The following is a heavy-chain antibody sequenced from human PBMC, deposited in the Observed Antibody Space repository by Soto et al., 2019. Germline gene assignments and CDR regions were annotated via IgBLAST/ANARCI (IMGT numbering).Heavy chain of an antibody. CDR1: GFSLSTSGMC. CDR2: IDWDDDK. V-gene: IGHV2-70*01. Sequence: ESGATLVNPTHALTLTCTFSGFSLSTSGMCVSWIRQPPGKALEWLALIDWDDDKYYSTSLKTRLTISKDTSKNQVVLTMTNMDPVDTATYYCARGVGDLLWKARPYYFDYWGQGTLVTVSS. J-gene: IGHJ4*02. CDR3: ARGVGDLLWKARPYYFDY. D-gene: IGHD3-10*01.